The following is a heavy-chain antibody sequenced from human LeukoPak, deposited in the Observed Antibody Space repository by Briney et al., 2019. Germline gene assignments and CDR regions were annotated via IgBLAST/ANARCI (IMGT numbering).Heavy chain of an antibody. CDR2: INHSGST. D-gene: IGHD2-2*02. CDR1: GGSFSGYY. V-gene: IGHV4-34*01. Sequence: SETLSLTCAVYGGSFSGYYWSWIRQPPGKGLEWIGEINHSGSTNYNPSLKSRVTISVDTSKNQFSLKLSSVTAADAAVYYCARVSLSWNCSSTSCYTRWFDPWGQGTLVTVSS. J-gene: IGHJ5*02. CDR3: ARVSLSWNCSSTSCYTRWFDP.